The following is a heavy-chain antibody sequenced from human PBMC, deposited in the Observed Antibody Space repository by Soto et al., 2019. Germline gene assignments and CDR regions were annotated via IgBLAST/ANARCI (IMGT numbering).Heavy chain of an antibody. CDR1: GGSFSGYY. Sequence: ETLSLTCAVYGGSFSGYYWSWIRQPPGKGLEWIGEINHSGSTNYNPSLKSRVTISVDTSKNQFSLKLSSVTAADTAVYYCARGPAYYDFWSGYYNFDYWGQGTLVTVSS. V-gene: IGHV4-34*01. J-gene: IGHJ4*02. CDR2: INHSGST. D-gene: IGHD3-3*01. CDR3: ARGPAYYDFWSGYYNFDY.